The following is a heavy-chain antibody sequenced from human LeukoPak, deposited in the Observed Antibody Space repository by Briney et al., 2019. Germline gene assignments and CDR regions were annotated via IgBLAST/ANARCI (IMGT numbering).Heavy chain of an antibody. CDR1: GYTFTSYD. CDR3: ARALDSSSWYYYYMDV. D-gene: IGHD6-13*01. J-gene: IGHJ6*03. Sequence: ASVKVSCKASGYTFTSYDISWVRQATGQGLEWMGWMNPNSGNTGYAQKFQGRVTITRNTSISTAYMELSSLRSEDTAVYYCARALDSSSWYYYYMDVWGKGTTVTVSS. CDR2: MNPNSGNT. V-gene: IGHV1-8*03.